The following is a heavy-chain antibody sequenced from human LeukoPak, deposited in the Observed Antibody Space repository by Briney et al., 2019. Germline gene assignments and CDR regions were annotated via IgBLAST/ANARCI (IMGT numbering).Heavy chain of an antibody. CDR3: ARDAYGGYVYFDY. D-gene: IGHD5-12*01. V-gene: IGHV3-21*01. CDR1: GFTFSSYS. Sequence: NPGGSLRLSCAASGFTFSSYSMNWVRQAPGKGLEWVSSISSSSSYIYYADSVKGRFTISRDNAKNSLYLQMNSLRAEDTAVYYCARDAYGGYVYFDYWGQGTLVTVSS. J-gene: IGHJ4*02. CDR2: ISSSSSYI.